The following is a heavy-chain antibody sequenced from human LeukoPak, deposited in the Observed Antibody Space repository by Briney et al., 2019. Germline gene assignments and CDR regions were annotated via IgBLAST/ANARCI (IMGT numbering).Heavy chain of an antibody. CDR1: GGSISSSNYY. CDR3: ARHRESITMVRGALIFDFDY. V-gene: IGHV4-39*01. CDR2: IYYSGST. D-gene: IGHD3-10*01. J-gene: IGHJ4*02. Sequence: SETLSLTCTVSGGSISSSNYYWGGIRQPPGKGLEWIGSIYYSGSTYYNPSLQSRVTISVDTSKSQFSLKLSSVTAADTAVYYCARHRESITMVRGALIFDFDYWGQGTLVTVSS.